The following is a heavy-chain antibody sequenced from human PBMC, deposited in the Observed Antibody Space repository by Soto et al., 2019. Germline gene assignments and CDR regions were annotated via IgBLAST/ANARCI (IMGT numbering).Heavy chain of an antibody. CDR3: AHRQRVIRYFDHGYFDY. CDR1: GFSFISSGEG. D-gene: IGHD3-9*01. V-gene: IGHV2-5*02. CDR2: IYWDHDT. J-gene: IGHJ4*02. Sequence: QITLKESGPTLMKPTQTLTLTCSFSGFSFISSGEGVGWIRQPPGKTLEGLALIYWDHDTRYSPSLENRLTVTKDKDPPKRRVVLTLTDVGPADTATYYCAHRQRVIRYFDHGYFDYWGQGAMVTVSS.